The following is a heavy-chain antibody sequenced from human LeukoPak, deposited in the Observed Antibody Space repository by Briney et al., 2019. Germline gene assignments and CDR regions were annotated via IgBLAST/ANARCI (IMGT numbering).Heavy chain of an antibody. Sequence: ASVKISCKASGFTFTGHYMHWVRQAPGQGLEWMGWIHAGRGDTNYAQKFQGRFTMTRDTSINTLFMELSSLRSDDTAVYYCARDENWGPDYWGQGTLVTVSS. CDR2: IHAGRGDT. CDR3: ARDENWGPDY. V-gene: IGHV1-2*02. D-gene: IGHD7-27*01. CDR1: GFTFTGHY. J-gene: IGHJ4*02.